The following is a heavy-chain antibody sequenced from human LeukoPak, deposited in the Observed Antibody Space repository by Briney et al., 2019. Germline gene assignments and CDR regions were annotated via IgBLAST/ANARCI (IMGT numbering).Heavy chain of an antibody. CDR3: ATHTIFGVVTYAFHI. J-gene: IGHJ3*02. V-gene: IGHV1-24*01. CDR2: FDREDGGT. Sequence: ASVKVSCKVSGYSGIELDMHWVRQAPGKGLEWMGGFDREDGGTVYARRFQGRVTMTEDTSTDTAYMELSSLTSEDTAVYYCATHTIFGVVTYAFHIWGRGTLVTVSS. D-gene: IGHD3-3*01. CDR1: GYSGIELD.